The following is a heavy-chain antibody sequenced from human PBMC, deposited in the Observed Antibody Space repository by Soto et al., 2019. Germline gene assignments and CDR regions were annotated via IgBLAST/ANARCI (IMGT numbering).Heavy chain of an antibody. J-gene: IGHJ4*02. Sequence: PGGSLRLSCAASEFTFSNYAMSWVRQAPGKGLEWVSAISYGGGTTYYADSVKGRFTISRDNSKNTLYLQMNSLRAEDTAVYYYGKNPGYYYDSTGYHFDYGGQGTLVTVP. CDR2: ISYGGGTT. D-gene: IGHD3-22*01. CDR1: EFTFSNYA. CDR3: GKNPGYYYDSTGYHFDY. V-gene: IGHV3-23*01.